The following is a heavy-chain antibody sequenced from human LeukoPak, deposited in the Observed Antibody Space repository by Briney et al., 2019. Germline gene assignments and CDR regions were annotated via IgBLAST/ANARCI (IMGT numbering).Heavy chain of an antibody. Sequence: PGRSLRLSCAASGFTFDDYAMHWVRQAPGKGLEWVSGISWNSGSIGYADSVKGRFTISRDNAKNSLYLQMNSLRAEDTALYYCAKGGRSSISCYEGGSWGQGTLVTVSS. CDR3: AKGGRSSISCYEGGS. CDR1: GFTFDDYA. CDR2: ISWNSGSI. D-gene: IGHD2-2*01. J-gene: IGHJ4*02. V-gene: IGHV3-9*01.